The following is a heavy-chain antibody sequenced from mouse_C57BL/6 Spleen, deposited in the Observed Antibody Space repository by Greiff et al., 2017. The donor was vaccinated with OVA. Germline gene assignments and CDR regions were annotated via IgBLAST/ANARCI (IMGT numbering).Heavy chain of an antibody. J-gene: IGHJ4*01. D-gene: IGHD2-4*01. V-gene: IGHV1-62-2*01. CDR1: GYTFTEYT. Sequence: VKLMESGAELVKPGASVKLSCKASGYTFTEYTIHWVKQRSGQGLEWIGWFYPGSGSIKYNEKFKDKATLTADKSSSTVYMELSRLTSEDSAVYFCARHEGYDYGGDYAMDYWGQGTSVTVSS. CDR2: FYPGSGSI. CDR3: ARHEGYDYGGDYAMDY.